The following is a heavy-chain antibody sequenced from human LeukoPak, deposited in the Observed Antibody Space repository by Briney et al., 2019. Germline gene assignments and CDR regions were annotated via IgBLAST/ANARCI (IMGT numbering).Heavy chain of an antibody. CDR2: INQGGSDK. J-gene: IGHJ4*02. Sequence: PGESLRLSCAASGFTFSNYWMSWVRQAPRKGLEWVANINQGGSDKSYVDSVKGRFTISRDNAKNSLYLEMNSLRVEDTAMYYCERTSRSSSIDDWGQGTLVTVSS. CDR3: ERTSRSSSIDD. CDR1: GFTFSNYW. D-gene: IGHD2-15*01. V-gene: IGHV3-7*01.